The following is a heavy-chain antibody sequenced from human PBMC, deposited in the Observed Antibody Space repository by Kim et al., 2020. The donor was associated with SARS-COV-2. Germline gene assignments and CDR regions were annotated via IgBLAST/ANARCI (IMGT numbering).Heavy chain of an antibody. J-gene: IGHJ4*02. D-gene: IGHD3-10*01. V-gene: IGHV3-30*18. Sequence: GGSLRLSCAASGFTFSSYGMHWVRQAPGKGLEWVAVISYDGSNKYYADSVKGRFTISRDNSKNTLYLQMNSLRAEDTAVYYCAKDAYGSGPGFFDYWGQGTLVTVSS. CDR2: ISYDGSNK. CDR1: GFTFSSYG. CDR3: AKDAYGSGPGFFDY.